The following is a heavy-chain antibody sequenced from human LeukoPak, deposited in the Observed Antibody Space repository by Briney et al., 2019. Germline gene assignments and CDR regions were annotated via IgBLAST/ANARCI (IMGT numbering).Heavy chain of an antibody. CDR2: IYTSGST. CDR3: ARVGTVVTQGLMFDY. V-gene: IGHV4-61*02. CDR1: GGSISSGSYY. D-gene: IGHD4-23*01. Sequence: PSETLSLTCTVSGGSISSGSYYWSWIRQPAGKGLEWIGRIYTSGSTNYNPSLKSRVTISVDTSKNQFSLKLSSVTAADTAVYYCARVGTVVTQGLMFDYWGQGTLVTVSS. J-gene: IGHJ4*02.